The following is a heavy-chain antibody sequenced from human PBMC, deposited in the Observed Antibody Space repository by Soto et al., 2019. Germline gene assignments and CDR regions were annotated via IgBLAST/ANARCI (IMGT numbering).Heavy chain of an antibody. CDR3: ARARWYDAFDV. J-gene: IGHJ3*01. D-gene: IGHD2-15*01. CDR1: GFFISSGNY. CDR2: IFRGGNT. V-gene: IGHV4-38-2*01. Sequence: SETLSLTCAVSGFFISSGNYWGWIRKPPGKGLEWIGSIFRGGNTYYNPSLKSRVTISVDMSKNQFSLKLNSVTAADTAVYYCARARWYDAFDVWGQGTVVTVSS.